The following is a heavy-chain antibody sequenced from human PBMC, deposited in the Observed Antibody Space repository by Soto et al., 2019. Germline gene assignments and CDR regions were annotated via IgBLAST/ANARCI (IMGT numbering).Heavy chain of an antibody. CDR2: IYYTGKT. Sequence: TLSLTCSFYGDYTHVGGHHWTWIRQRPGKGLEWMGYIYYTGKTYYNPSLESRLTMSVDRYKNQFSLRLTSVTAAETAVYFCGRDLTSNANCIDPWGQGTLVTVSS. V-gene: IGHV4-30-4*01. D-gene: IGHD2-2*01. CDR3: GRDLTSNANCIDP. CDR1: GDYTHVGGHH. J-gene: IGHJ5*02.